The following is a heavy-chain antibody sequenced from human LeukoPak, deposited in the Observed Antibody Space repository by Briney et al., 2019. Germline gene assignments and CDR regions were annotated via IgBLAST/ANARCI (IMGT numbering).Heavy chain of an antibody. V-gene: IGHV3-21*01. D-gene: IGHD3-22*01. CDR1: GFTFSNYT. CDR2: ISSSSSYI. CDR3: VSVPYYYHSCF. J-gene: IGHJ4*02. Sequence: GGPLRLSCAASGFTFSNYTMNWVRQAPGQGLEWVSSISSSSSYIYYADSMQGRFTISRDNAKNSLYLQMNSLRAEDTAVYYCVSVPYYYHSCFWGQGTLVTVSS.